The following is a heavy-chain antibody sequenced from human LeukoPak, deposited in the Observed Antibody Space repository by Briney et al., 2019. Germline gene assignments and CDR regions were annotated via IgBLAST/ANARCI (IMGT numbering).Heavy chain of an antibody. J-gene: IGHJ6*04. CDR2: IIPIFGTA. V-gene: IGHV1-69*13. CDR1: GGTFSSYA. Sequence: ASVTVSCTASGGTFSSYAISWVRQAPGQGLEWMGGIIPIFGTANYAQKFQGRVTITADESTSTAYMELSSLRSEDTAVYYCARAGYYDILTGLLYYYGMDVWGKGTTVTVSS. CDR3: ARAGYYDILTGLLYYYGMDV. D-gene: IGHD3-9*01.